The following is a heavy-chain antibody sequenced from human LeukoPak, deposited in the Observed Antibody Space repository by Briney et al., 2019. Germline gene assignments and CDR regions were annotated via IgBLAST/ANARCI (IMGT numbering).Heavy chain of an antibody. J-gene: IGHJ4*02. CDR3: ARGLDYYDSSGPWYFDY. D-gene: IGHD3-22*01. Sequence: SETLSLTCTVPGGSISSSSYYWGWIRQPPGKGLEWIGSIYYSGSTYYNPSLKSRVTISVDTSKNQFSLKLSSVTAADTAVYYCARGLDYYDSSGPWYFDYWGQGTLVTVSS. CDR1: GGSISSSSYY. V-gene: IGHV4-39*01. CDR2: IYYSGST.